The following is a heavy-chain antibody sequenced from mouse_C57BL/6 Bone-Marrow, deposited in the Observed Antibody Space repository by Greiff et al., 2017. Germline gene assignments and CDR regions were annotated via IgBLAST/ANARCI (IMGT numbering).Heavy chain of an antibody. V-gene: IGHV1-82*01. Sequence: VHLQQSGPELVKPGASVKISCKASGYAFSSSWMNWVKQRPGKGLEWIGRIYPGDGDTNYNGKFKGKATLTADKSSSTAYMQLSSLTSEDSAVYFCARYGTVPFAYWGQGTLVTVSA. D-gene: IGHD1-1*01. J-gene: IGHJ3*01. CDR1: GYAFSSSW. CDR2: IYPGDGDT. CDR3: ARYGTVPFAY.